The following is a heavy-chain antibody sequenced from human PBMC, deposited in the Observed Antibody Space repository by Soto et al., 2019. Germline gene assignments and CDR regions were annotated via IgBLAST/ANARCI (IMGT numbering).Heavy chain of an antibody. CDR1: GYSFTSYL. D-gene: IGHD1-26*01. Sequence: GESLKISFKGSGYSFTSYLINWVRQMPVKGLEWMGRIDPSDSYTNYSPSFQGHVTISADKSISTAYLQWSSLKASDTAMYYCTSQNRGATGPHKWFDPWGQGTLVTFSS. V-gene: IGHV5-10-1*01. J-gene: IGHJ5*02. CDR2: IDPSDSYT. CDR3: TSQNRGATGPHKWFDP.